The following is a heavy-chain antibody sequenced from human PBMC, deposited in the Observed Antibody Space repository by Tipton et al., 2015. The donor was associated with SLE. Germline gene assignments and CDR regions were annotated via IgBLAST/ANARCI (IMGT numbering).Heavy chain of an antibody. CDR3: ARVVKGSSWYWFDP. CDR2: IYYSGST. D-gene: IGHD6-13*01. Sequence: TLSLTCSVSGDSIRSSSDYWSWIRQPPGKGLEWIGYIYYSGSTNYNPSLKSRVTISVDTSKKQFSLKLSSVTAADTAVYYCARVVKGSSWYWFDPWGQGTLVTVSS. J-gene: IGHJ5*02. CDR1: GDSIRSSSDY. V-gene: IGHV4-61*01.